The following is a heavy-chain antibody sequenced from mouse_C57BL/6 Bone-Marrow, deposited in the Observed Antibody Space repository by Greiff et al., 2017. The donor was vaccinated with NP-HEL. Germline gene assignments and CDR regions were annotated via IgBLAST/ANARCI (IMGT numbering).Heavy chain of an antibody. CDR1: GYTFTSYT. CDR2: INPSSGYP. Sequence: QVQLQQSGAELARPGASVKMSCKASGYTFTSYTMHWVKQRPGQGLEWIGYINPSSGYPKYNQKFKDKATLTADKSSSTAYMQLSSLTSEDSAVYYCARYGNFYFDYWGQGTTLTVSS. CDR3: ARYGNFYFDY. V-gene: IGHV1-4*01. J-gene: IGHJ2*01. D-gene: IGHD2-1*01.